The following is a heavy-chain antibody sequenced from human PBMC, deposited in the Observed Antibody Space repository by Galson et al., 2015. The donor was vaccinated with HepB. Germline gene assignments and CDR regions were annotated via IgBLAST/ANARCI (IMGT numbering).Heavy chain of an antibody. V-gene: IGHV3-48*01. J-gene: IGHJ4*02. CDR2: ISSSSSTI. D-gene: IGHD2-15*01. CDR1: GFTFSSYS. Sequence: SLRLSCAASGFTFSSYSMNWVRQAPGKGLEWVSYISSSSSTIYYADSVKGRFTISRDNAKNPLYLQMNSLRAEDTAVYYCARVPLRGMVAAPFDYWGQGTLVTVSS. CDR3: ARVPLRGMVAAPFDY.